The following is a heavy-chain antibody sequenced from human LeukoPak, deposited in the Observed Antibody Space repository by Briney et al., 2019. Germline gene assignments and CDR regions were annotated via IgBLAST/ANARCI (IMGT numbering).Heavy chain of an antibody. CDR1: GYTLSDSS. CDR2: FDPEDSQT. CDR3: ASFRKWELVGAHGYQFEY. J-gene: IGHJ4*02. D-gene: IGHD5-18*01. V-gene: IGHV1-24*01. Sequence: ASVKVSCKVSGYTLSDSSIHWVRQSPGKGLEWMGGFDPEDSQTLYAWKFQGRVTMTEDTSTDTAYMELTSLRSEDTAVYHCASFRKWELVGAHGYQFEYWGQGTLVTVSS.